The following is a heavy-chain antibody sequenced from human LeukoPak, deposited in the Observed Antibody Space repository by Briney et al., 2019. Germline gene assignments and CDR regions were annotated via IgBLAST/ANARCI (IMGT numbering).Heavy chain of an antibody. V-gene: IGHV1-18*01. CDR2: ISAYNGNT. Sequence: ASVKVSCKASGYTFTNSDISWVRQAPGHGLEWMGWISAYNGNTNYAQKFQGRVTMTTDTSTSTAYMELKSLRSDDTAVYYCARGPVYADHDYWGQGTLVAVSS. CDR3: ARGPVYADHDY. CDR1: GYTFTNSD. D-gene: IGHD4-17*01. J-gene: IGHJ4*02.